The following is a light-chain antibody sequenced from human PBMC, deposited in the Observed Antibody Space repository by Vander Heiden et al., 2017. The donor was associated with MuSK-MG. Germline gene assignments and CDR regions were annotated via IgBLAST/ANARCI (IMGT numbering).Light chain of an antibody. Sequence: GSPGQSITISCTGTSSDVGSYDRVSWYQQLPDKAPKLMMYDVSKRPSGVSNRVSGSKSGNTESLTISGLQAEDDAYYYCSSYAGSSGLGLGGGT. CDR1: SSDVGSYDR. V-gene: IGLV2-23*02. CDR2: DVS. CDR3: SSYAGSSGLG. J-gene: IGLJ3*02.